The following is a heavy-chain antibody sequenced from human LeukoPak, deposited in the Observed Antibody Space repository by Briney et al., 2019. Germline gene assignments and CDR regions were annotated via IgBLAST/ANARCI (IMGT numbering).Heavy chain of an antibody. J-gene: IGHJ4*02. V-gene: IGHV4-61*02. D-gene: IGHD5-18*01. CDR1: GGSISSGSYY. CDR3: ARVQLYGEGFDY. CDR2: IYTSGST. Sequence: SQTPSLTCTVSGGSISSGSYYWSWIRQPAGKGLEWIGRIYTSGSTNYNPSLKSRVTISVDTSKNQFSLKLSSVPAADTAVYYCARVQLYGEGFDYWGQGTLVTVSS.